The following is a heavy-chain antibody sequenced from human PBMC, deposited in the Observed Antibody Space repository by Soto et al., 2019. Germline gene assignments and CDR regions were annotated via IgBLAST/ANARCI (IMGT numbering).Heavy chain of an antibody. CDR2: INPNSGDT. CDR3: ARDQIAARADY. CDR1: GYTFTGYY. V-gene: IGHV1-2*02. Sequence: ASVKGSCKASGYTFTGYYMHWVRQAPGQGLEWMGWINPNSGDTNYAQKFQGRVTMTRDTSTSTAYMELRSLRSDDTAVYYCARDQIAARADYWGQGTQVTVSS. D-gene: IGHD6-6*01. J-gene: IGHJ4*02.